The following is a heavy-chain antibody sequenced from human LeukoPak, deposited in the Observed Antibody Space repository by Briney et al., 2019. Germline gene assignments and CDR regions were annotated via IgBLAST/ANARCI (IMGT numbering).Heavy chain of an antibody. V-gene: IGHV4-61*02. Sequence: SSETLSLTCTVSGGSISSGSYYWSWIRQPTGKGLEWIGRIYTSGSTNYNPSLKSRVTISVDTSKNQFSLKLSSVTAADTAVYYCAGQGLEWSNWFDPWGQGTLVTVSS. CDR3: AGQGLEWSNWFDP. CDR2: IYTSGST. J-gene: IGHJ5*02. CDR1: GGSISSGSYY. D-gene: IGHD3-3*01.